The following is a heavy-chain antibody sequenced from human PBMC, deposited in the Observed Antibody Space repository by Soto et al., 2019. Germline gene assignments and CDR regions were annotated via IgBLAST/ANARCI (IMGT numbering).Heavy chain of an antibody. CDR1: SGSISSSNY. CDR2: INHSGST. Sequence: PLETLPLTCAVSSGSISSSNYWSWIRQPPGKGLEWIGEINHSGSTNYNPSLKSRVTISVDTSKNQFSLKLSSVTAADTAVYYCASEADGYCSGGSCYSAHLDVWGQGTTVTVSS. V-gene: IGHV4-4*02. D-gene: IGHD2-15*01. CDR3: ASEADGYCSGGSCYSAHLDV. J-gene: IGHJ6*02.